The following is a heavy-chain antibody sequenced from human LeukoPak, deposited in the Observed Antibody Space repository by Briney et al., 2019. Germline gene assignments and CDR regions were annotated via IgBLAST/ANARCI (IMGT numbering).Heavy chain of an antibody. CDR3: VKNQGDTAMVY. CDR1: GFTFSDYY. Sequence: GGSLRLSCAASGFTFSDYYMSWIRQAPGEGLEWVSYISISAITIYYADSVKGRFTISRDNAKTSLYLQMNSLSAEDTAVYYCVKNQGDTAMVYWGQGTLVTVSS. CDR2: ISISAITI. D-gene: IGHD5-18*01. V-gene: IGHV3-11*01. J-gene: IGHJ4*02.